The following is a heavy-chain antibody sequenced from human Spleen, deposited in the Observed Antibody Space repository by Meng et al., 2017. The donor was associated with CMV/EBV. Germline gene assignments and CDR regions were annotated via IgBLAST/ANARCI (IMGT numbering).Heavy chain of an antibody. V-gene: IGHV1-69*06. CDR1: GGTFSSYA. Sequence: SVKVSCKASGGTFSSYAISWVRQAPGQGLEWMGGIIPIFGTANYAQKFQGRVTITADKSTSTAYMELSSLRSEDTAVYYCARDRITMVRGVRGGSYGMDVWGQGTTVTVSS. J-gene: IGHJ6*02. CDR2: IIPIFGTA. CDR3: ARDRITMVRGVRGGSYGMDV. D-gene: IGHD3-10*01.